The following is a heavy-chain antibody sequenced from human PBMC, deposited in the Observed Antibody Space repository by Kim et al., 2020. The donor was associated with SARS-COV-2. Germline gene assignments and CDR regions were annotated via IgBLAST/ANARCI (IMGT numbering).Heavy chain of an antibody. J-gene: IGHJ4*02. D-gene: IGHD3-10*01. V-gene: IGHV3-9*01. CDR3: AKDPGRWFGEVHFDY. Sequence: GGSLRLSCAASGFTFGDYAMHWVRQAPGKGLEWVSGISWNSGSIGYADSVKGRFTISRDNAKNSLYLQMNSLRAEDTALYYCAKDPGRWFGEVHFDYWGQGTLVTVSS. CDR1: GFTFGDYA. CDR2: ISWNSGSI.